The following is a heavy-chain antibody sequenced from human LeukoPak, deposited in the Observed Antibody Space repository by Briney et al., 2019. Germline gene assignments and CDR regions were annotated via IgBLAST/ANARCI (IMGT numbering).Heavy chain of an antibody. J-gene: IGHJ3*02. Sequence: PGGSLRLSRAASGFTFSSYAMSGVRQAPGKGLEWVSAISGSGGSTYYADSVKGRFTISRDNAKNSLYLQMNSLRAEDTAVYYCARSANSAFDIWGQGTMITVSS. CDR3: ARSANSAFDI. D-gene: IGHD4/OR15-4a*01. V-gene: IGHV3-23*01. CDR2: ISGSGGST. CDR1: GFTFSSYA.